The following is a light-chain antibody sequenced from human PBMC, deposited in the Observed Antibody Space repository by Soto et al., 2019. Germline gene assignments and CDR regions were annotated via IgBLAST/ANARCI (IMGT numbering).Light chain of an antibody. CDR2: GAS. J-gene: IGKJ1*01. Sequence: DIVLTQSPGTLSLSPGERVTLSCRTSQIVTSDYLAWYHQEPGQAPRLLIYGASNRATGIPDRFSGSGSGTDFTLSISRLEPGDFGMDFCHQYGSSPRTFGQGTKVEIK. CDR1: QIVTSDY. CDR3: HQYGSSPRT. V-gene: IGKV3-20*01.